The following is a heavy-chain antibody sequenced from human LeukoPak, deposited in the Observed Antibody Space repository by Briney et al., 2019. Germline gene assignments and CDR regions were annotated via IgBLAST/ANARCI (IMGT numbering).Heavy chain of an antibody. CDR1: GGTFSSYA. D-gene: IGHD3-3*01. CDR2: IIPIFGTA. CDR3: AREFKVDTGYDFWAPLYDY. V-gene: IGHV1-69*05. Sequence: SVKVSCKASGGTFSSYAISWVRQAPGQGLEWMGRIIPIFGTANYAQKFQGRVTITTDESTSTAYMELSSLRSEDTAVYCCAREFKVDTGYDFWAPLYDYWGQGTLVTVSS. J-gene: IGHJ4*02.